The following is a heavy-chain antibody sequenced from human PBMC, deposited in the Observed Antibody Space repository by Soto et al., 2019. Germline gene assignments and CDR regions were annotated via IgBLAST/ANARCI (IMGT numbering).Heavy chain of an antibody. CDR2: ISAYNGNT. J-gene: IGHJ6*02. CDR3: ARDRGQMVARYNYCYYGMDV. D-gene: IGHD2-8*01. Sequence: ASVKVSCKASGYTFTSYGISWVRQAPGQGLEWMGWISAYNGNTNYAQKLQGRVTMTTDTSTSTAYMELRSLRSDDTAVYYCARDRGQMVARYNYCYYGMDVWGQGTRVAVSS. CDR1: GYTFTSYG. V-gene: IGHV1-18*01.